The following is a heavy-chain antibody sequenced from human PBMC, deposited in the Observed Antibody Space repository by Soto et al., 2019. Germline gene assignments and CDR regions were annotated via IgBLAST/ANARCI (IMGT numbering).Heavy chain of an antibody. V-gene: IGHV4-4*07. J-gene: IGHJ4*02. CDR1: GGSISSYY. CDR2: IYTSGST. D-gene: IGHD3-22*01. Sequence: SETLSLTCTVSGGSISSYYWSWIRQPAGKGLEWIGRIYTSGSTNYNPSLKSRVTMSVDTSKNQFSLKLSSVTAADTAVYYCARDGFDGAYYDIFDYWGQGTLVTVSS. CDR3: ARDGFDGAYYDIFDY.